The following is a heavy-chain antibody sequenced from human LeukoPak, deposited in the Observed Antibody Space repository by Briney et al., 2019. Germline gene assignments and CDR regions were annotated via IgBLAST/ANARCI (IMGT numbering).Heavy chain of an antibody. CDR2: TNPDGSIK. Sequence: TGGSLRLSCAASGFIFGGYWMSWVRQAPGRGLEGGANTNPDGSIKYYVDSVKGRFTISRDNAKNSLYLQMNSLRAEDTAVYYCVSGFLQWLYWGQGTLVTVSS. J-gene: IGHJ4*02. CDR1: GFIFGGYW. V-gene: IGHV3-7*01. CDR3: VSGFLQWLY. D-gene: IGHD3-3*01.